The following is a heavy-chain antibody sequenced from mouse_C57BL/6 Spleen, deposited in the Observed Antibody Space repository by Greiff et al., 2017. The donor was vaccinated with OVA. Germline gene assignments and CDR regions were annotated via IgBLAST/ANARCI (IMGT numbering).Heavy chain of an antibody. J-gene: IGHJ4*01. CDR3: ARSESRPYYAMDY. V-gene: IGHV1-80*01. CDR1: GYAFSSYW. CDR2: IYPGDGDT. Sequence: QVQLQQSGAELVKPGASVKISCKASGYAFSSYWMNWVKQRPGKGLEWIGQIYPGDGDTNYNGKFKGKATLTADKSSSTAYMQLSSLTSEDSAVYFCARSESRPYYAMDYWGQGTSVTVSS.